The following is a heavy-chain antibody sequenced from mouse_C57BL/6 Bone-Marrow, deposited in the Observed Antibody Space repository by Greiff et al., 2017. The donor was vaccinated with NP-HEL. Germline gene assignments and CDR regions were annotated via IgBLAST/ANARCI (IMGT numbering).Heavy chain of an antibody. V-gene: IGHV14-4*01. CDR3: TTWGTYWYFDV. D-gene: IGHD3-3*01. CDR2: IDPENGDT. J-gene: IGHJ1*03. Sequence: VHVKQSGAELVRPGASVKLSCTASGFNIKDDYMHWVKQRPEQGLEWIGWIDPENGDTEYASKFQGKATITADTSSNTAYLQLSSLTSEDTAVYYCTTWGTYWYFDVWGTGTTVTVSS. CDR1: GFNIKDDY.